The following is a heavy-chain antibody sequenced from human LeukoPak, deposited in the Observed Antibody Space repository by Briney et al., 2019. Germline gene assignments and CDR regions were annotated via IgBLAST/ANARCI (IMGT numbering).Heavy chain of an antibody. V-gene: IGHV3-69-1*01. CDR1: GFTFTDHP. Sequence: GGSLRLSCVASGFTFTDHPMNWVRQAPGKGLEWISYIGGDGIAFYADSVKGRFTASKDDARKSMYLQMNSLRVGDTAVYYCARHLGDRDFNFDNWGQGTLVTVSS. J-gene: IGHJ4*02. CDR3: ARHLGDRDFNFDN. CDR2: IGGDGIA. D-gene: IGHD5-24*01.